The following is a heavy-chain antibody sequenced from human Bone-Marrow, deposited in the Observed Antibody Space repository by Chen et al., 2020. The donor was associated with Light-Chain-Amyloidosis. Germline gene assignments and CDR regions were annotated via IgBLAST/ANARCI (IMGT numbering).Heavy chain of an antibody. V-gene: IGHV3-74*01. Sequence: EVQLVESGGGLVQPGGSLRLDCAASGFTFRSYWIPWVRQAPGKGLVWVSRINSDGSSTSYADSVKGRFTISRDNAKNTLYLQMSSLRAEDTAVYYCTTQGVITGMRYWGQGTLVTVSS. J-gene: IGHJ4*02. CDR1: GFTFRSYW. CDR3: TTQGVITGMRY. CDR2: INSDGSST. D-gene: IGHD1-20*01.